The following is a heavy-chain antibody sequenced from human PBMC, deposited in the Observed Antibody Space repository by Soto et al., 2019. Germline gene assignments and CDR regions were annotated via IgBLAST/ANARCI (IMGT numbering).Heavy chain of an antibody. V-gene: IGHV3-23*01. J-gene: IGHJ4*02. D-gene: IGHD4-17*01. CDR2: ISVSGDIT. Sequence: EVQLLESGGALVQPGGSLRLSCAASGFTFSSYAMSWVRQAPGKGLEWVSAISVSGDITYYADSVKGRFSISRDNSKDTMYPQMNSLRAEDTAIYYCAKDRSRGITVTADYWGQGTLVAVSS. CDR1: GFTFSSYA. CDR3: AKDRSRGITVTADY.